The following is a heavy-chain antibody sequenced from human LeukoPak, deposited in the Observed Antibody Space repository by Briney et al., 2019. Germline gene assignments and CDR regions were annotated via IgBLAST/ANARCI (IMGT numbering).Heavy chain of an antibody. CDR2: ISDSGST. D-gene: IGHD5-24*01. Sequence: SETLSLTCAVSDGSFSGFYWSLIRQFPGKGLEWIGQISDSGSTNYNPSLRSRVTISADTSKNQFSLGLSSVTAADTAVYYCARHVPRARWVHSEYFQLWGQGTLVTVSS. J-gene: IGHJ1*01. V-gene: IGHV4-34*01. CDR3: ARHVPRARWVHSEYFQL. CDR1: DGSFSGFY.